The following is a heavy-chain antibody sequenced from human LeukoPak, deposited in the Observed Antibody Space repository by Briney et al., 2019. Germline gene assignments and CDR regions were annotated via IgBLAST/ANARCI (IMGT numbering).Heavy chain of an antibody. CDR3: AKGGPLWELLN. Sequence: GGSLRLSCAASGFTVSSNYMSWVRQAPGKGLEWVSAISGSGGSTYYADSVKGRFTISRDNSKNTLYLQMNSLRAEDTAVYYCAKGGPLWELLNWGQGTLVTVSS. CDR1: GFTVSSNY. J-gene: IGHJ4*02. CDR2: ISGSGGST. V-gene: IGHV3-23*01. D-gene: IGHD1-26*01.